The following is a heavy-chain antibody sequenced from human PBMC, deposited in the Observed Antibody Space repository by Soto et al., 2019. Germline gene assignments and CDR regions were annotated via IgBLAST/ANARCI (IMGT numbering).Heavy chain of an antibody. D-gene: IGHD4-17*01. CDR1: GGTFSSYA. J-gene: IGHJ6*02. Sequence: QVQLVQSGAEVKKPGSSVKVSCKASGGTFSSYAISWVRQAPGQGLEWMGGIIPIFGTANYAQKCQGRGTITADESRSTAYMELSSMRSEDTAVYYCARQYGDYYYYYGMDVWGQGTTVTVSS. CDR3: ARQYGDYYYYYGMDV. V-gene: IGHV1-69*12. CDR2: IIPIFGTA.